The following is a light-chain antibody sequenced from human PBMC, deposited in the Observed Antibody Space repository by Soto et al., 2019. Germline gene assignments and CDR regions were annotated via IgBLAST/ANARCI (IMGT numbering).Light chain of an antibody. V-gene: IGLV2-18*01. J-gene: IGLJ1*01. CDR2: EAS. CDR1: STDFVSYNR. CDR3: SLYTSSVTYV. Sequence: QSALTQPPSVSGSPGQSVTISCTGTSTDFVSYNRVSWYQQPPGTAPKLIIYEASNRPSGVPGRFSGSKSGNTASLTISGLQAADEADYYCSLYTSSVTYVFGTGTKAPS.